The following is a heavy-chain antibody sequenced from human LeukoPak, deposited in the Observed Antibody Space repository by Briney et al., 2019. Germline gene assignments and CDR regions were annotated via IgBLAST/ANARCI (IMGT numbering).Heavy chain of an antibody. CDR3: ARSIVGATPIDY. V-gene: IGHV1-2*02. J-gene: IGHJ4*02. D-gene: IGHD1-26*01. CDR2: INPNSGGT. CDR1: GHTFTGYY. Sequence: ASVKVSCKASGHTFTGYYMHWVRQAPGQGLEWMGWINPNSGGTNYAQKFQGRVTMTRDTSISTAYMELSSLRSDDTAVYYCARSIVGATPIDYWGQGTLVTVSS.